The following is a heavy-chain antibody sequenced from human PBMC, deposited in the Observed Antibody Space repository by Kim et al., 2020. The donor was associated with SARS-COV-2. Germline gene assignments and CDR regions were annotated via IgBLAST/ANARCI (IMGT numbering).Heavy chain of an antibody. CDR3: TRALILTGYFQYYFDL. V-gene: IGHV4-39*01. CDR2: IHDSGTT. D-gene: IGHD3-9*01. J-gene: IGHJ4*02. Sequence: SETLSLTCSVSGGSITSGDYYWAWIRQPPGRELEWIGSIHDSGTTYYNASLQSRVILSVDTSTNQFALKLRSVTSTDTAVYFCTRALILTGYFQYYFDLWGQGPLVSVSS. CDR1: GGSITSGDYY.